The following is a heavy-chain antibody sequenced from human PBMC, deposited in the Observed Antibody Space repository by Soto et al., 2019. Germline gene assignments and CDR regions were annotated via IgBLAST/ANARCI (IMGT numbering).Heavy chain of an antibody. J-gene: IGHJ4*02. CDR3: VKGHRYYYDSSGYLPDFDY. D-gene: IGHD3-22*01. CDR1: GFTFSWYT. Sequence: GGSLRLSCSASGFTFSWYTMHWVRQAPGKGLESVSAISSNGGSTYYADSVKGRFTISRDNSKNTLYLQMSSLRAEDTAVYYCVKGHRYYYDSSGYLPDFDYWGQGT. V-gene: IGHV3-64D*06. CDR2: ISSNGGST.